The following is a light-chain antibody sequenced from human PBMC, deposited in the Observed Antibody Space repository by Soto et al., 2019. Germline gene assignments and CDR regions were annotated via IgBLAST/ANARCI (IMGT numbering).Light chain of an antibody. CDR1: QSVRRY. V-gene: IGKV3-11*01. J-gene: IGKJ5*01. CDR3: QQRNNWPPIT. CDR2: DAS. Sequence: EIVLTQSPATLSLSPGERATLYCRASQSVRRYLAWYQQKPGQAPRLLIYDASTRATGIPARFSGSGSETDFTLTITSLEPEDFAVYYCQQRNNWPPITFGQGTRLEIK.